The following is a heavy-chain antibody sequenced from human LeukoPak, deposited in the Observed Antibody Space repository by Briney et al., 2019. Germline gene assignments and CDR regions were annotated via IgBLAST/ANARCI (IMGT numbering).Heavy chain of an antibody. CDR3: ARDWDYGDSYYFDY. V-gene: IGHV3-33*01. CDR2: IWYDGSNK. Sequence: PGGSLRLSCAASGFTFSSYGMHWVRQAPGKGLEWVAVIWYDGSNKYYADSVKGRFTISRDNSKNTLYLQMNSLRAEDTAVYYCARDWDYGDSYYFDYWGQGTLVTVSS. CDR1: GFTFSSYG. J-gene: IGHJ4*02. D-gene: IGHD4-17*01.